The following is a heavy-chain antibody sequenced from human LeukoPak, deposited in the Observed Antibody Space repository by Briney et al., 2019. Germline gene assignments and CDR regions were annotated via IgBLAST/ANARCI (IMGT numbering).Heavy chain of an antibody. CDR3: ARRGYGDSCEY. D-gene: IGHD4-17*01. Sequence: PGGSLRLSCAASGFTFSSYAMSWVRQAPGKGLEWVSAISGSGGSTYYADSVKGRFTISRDNAKDSLYLQMNSLRAEDTAVYYCARRGYGDSCEYWGQGTLVTVSP. CDR2: ISGSGGST. J-gene: IGHJ4*02. V-gene: IGHV3-23*01. CDR1: GFTFSSYA.